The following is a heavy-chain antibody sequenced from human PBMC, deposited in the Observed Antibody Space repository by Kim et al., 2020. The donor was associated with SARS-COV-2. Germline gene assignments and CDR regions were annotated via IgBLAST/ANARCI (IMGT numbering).Heavy chain of an antibody. Sequence: SGPTLVNPTQTLTLTCTFSGFSLTNGGVGVGWIRQPPGKALEWLAIIYWDDDKRYSPSLQSRLTITKDTSKNQVVLTMTHMDPVDTGTYYCARSITGYDADYWGQGTLVTVSS. CDR3: ARSITGYDADY. V-gene: IGHV2-5*02. D-gene: IGHD5-12*01. CDR2: IYWDDDK. CDR1: GFSLTNGGVG. J-gene: IGHJ4*02.